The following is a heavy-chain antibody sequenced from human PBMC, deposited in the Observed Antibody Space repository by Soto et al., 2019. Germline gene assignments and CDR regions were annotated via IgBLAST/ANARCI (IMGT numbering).Heavy chain of an antibody. CDR2: IIPIFGTP. V-gene: IGHV1-69*01. D-gene: IGHD3-10*01. Sequence: QVQLVQSGAEVRKPGSSVKVSCKASGGTFTRHAISWVRQAPGQGLEWMGGIIPIFGTPNHAQKFQGRLTIIADEATSTAYMELSSLRSEDTAVYYCAYDMVRGARWGQGTLVTVSS. J-gene: IGHJ4*02. CDR3: AYDMVRGAR. CDR1: GGTFTRHA.